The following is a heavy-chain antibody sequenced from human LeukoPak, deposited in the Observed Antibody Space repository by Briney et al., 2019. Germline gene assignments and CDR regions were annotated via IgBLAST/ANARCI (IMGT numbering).Heavy chain of an antibody. D-gene: IGHD1-26*01. J-gene: IGHJ4*02. CDR3: ARLEWELPPDLYAGY. CDR2: IYYSGST. Sequence: NPSETLSLTCTVSGGSISSSSYYWGWIRQPPGKGLEWIGSIYYSGSTYYNPSLKSRVTISVDTSKNQFSLKLSSVTAADTAVYYCARLEWELPPDLYAGYWGQGTLGTVSS. CDR1: GGSISSSSYY. V-gene: IGHV4-39*01.